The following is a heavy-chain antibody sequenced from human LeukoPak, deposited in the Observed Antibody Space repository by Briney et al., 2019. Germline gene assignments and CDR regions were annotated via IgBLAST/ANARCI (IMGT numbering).Heavy chain of an antibody. Sequence: PGGSLRLSCAAPGFTFSSYGMHWVRQAPGKGLEWVAVISYDGSNKYYADSVKGRFTISRDNSKNTLYLQMNSLRVEDTAVYYCAPEGDGYILFDYWAREPWSPSPQ. CDR2: ISYDGSNK. CDR1: GFTFSSYG. D-gene: IGHD5-24*01. V-gene: IGHV3-30*03. J-gene: IGHJ4*02. CDR3: APEGDGYILFDY.